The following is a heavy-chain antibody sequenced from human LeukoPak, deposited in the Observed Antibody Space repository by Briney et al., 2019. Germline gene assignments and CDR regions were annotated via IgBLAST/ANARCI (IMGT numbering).Heavy chain of an antibody. CDR2: IIPIFGTA. CDR1: GGTFSSYA. V-gene: IGHV1-69*13. D-gene: IGHD3-10*01. CDR3: ARDTGHYYGSGSYLEGPDY. J-gene: IGHJ4*02. Sequence: SVKVSCKASGGTFSSYAISWVRQAPGQGLEWMGGIIPIFGTANYAQKFQGRVTITADESTSTVYMELSSLRSEDTAVYYCARDTGHYYGSGSYLEGPDYWGQGTLVTVSS.